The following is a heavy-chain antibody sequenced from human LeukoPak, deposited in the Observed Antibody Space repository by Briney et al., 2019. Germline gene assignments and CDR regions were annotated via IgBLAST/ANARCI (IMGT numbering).Heavy chain of an antibody. J-gene: IGHJ4*02. V-gene: IGHV4-61*01. D-gene: IGHD4-17*01. CDR2: IYYSGST. CDR3: ARGDYGDYGQTYYFDY. CDR1: GGSISSANYY. Sequence: SETLSLTCTVSGGSISSANYYCSWVRQHPGTGLEWIGYIYYSGSTNYNPSLKSRVTISVDTSKNQFSLKLSSVTAADTAVYYCARGDYGDYGQTYYFDYWGQGTLVSVSS.